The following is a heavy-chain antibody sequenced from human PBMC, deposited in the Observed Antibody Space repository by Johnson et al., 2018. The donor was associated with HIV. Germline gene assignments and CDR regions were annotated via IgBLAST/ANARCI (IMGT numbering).Heavy chain of an antibody. CDR3: ASPLEAAAGPMDAFDI. J-gene: IGHJ3*02. CDR1: GFTFSSYG. Sequence: QVQLVESGGGVVQPGRSLRLSCAASGFTFSSYGMHWVRQAPGKGLEWVAVISYDGSNKYYADSVKGRFAISRDNSKNTLYLQMSSLRAEDTAVYYCASPLEAAAGPMDAFDIWGQGTMVTVSS. CDR2: ISYDGSNK. V-gene: IGHV3-30*19. D-gene: IGHD6-13*01.